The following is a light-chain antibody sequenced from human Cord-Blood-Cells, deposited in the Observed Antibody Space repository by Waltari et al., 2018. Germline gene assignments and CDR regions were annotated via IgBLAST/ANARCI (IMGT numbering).Light chain of an antibody. CDR2: DAS. CDR3: QQRSNWPPLT. CDR1: QSVSSY. Sequence: EIVLTQSPATLSLSQGERAPLSCRASQSVSSYFAWYQQKPGQAPRLLIYDASNRATGIPARFSGSGSGTDFTLTISSLEPEDFAVYYCQQRSNWPPLTFGGGTKVEIK. V-gene: IGKV3-11*01. J-gene: IGKJ4*01.